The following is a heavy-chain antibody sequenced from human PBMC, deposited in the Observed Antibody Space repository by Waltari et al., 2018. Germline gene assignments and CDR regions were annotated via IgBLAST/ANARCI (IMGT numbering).Heavy chain of an antibody. V-gene: IGHV3-21*03. Sequence: EVQLVESGGGLVKPGGSLRLSCAASGFTFSSYSMNWVRQAPGKGLEWVSAISSSSSYIYDADSVKGRFTISRDNAKNSLYLQMNSLRAEDTAVYYCAREVAARSYYYYYYYMDVWGKGTTVTVSS. CDR2: ISSSSSYI. J-gene: IGHJ6*03. CDR3: AREVAARSYYYYYYYMDV. D-gene: IGHD1-26*01. CDR1: GFTFSSYS.